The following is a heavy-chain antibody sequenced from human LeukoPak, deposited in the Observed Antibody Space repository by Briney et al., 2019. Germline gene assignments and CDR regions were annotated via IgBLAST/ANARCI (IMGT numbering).Heavy chain of an antibody. CDR2: IWYDGSNK. CDR1: GFTFSNYG. J-gene: IGHJ4*02. Sequence: GGSLRLSCGASGFTFSNYGMHWVRQAPGKGLEWVAVIWYDGSNKYYADSVKGRFTISRDNSKNTLYLQMNSLRAEDTAVYYCARDRYSGYDWVDYWGQGTLVTVSS. V-gene: IGHV3-33*08. CDR3: ARDRYSGYDWVDY. D-gene: IGHD5-12*01.